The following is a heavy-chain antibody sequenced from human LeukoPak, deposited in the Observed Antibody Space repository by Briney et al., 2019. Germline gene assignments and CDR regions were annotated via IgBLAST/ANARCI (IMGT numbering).Heavy chain of an antibody. CDR2: INPNSGGT. CDR1: GYTFTSYA. V-gene: IGHV1-2*02. J-gene: IGHJ5*02. Sequence: GASVKVSCKASGYTFTSYAMNWVRQAPGQGLEWMGWINPNSGGTNYAQKFQGRVTMTRDTSISTAYMELSRLRSDDTAVYYCAREGEMAYGARFDPWGQGTLVTVSS. D-gene: IGHD4-17*01. CDR3: AREGEMAYGARFDP.